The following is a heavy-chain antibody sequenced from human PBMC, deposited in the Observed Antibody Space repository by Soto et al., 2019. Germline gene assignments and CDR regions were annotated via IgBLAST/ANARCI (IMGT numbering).Heavy chain of an antibody. CDR2: IYYSGST. CDR3: ASYCSGGSCLDGY. J-gene: IGHJ4*02. CDR1: GGSISSSSYY. Sequence: QLQLQESGPGLVKPSETLSLTCTVSGGSISSSSYYWGWIRQPPGKGLEWIGSIYYSGSTYYNPSLKSRVTISVDTSKNQFSLKLSSVTAADTAVYYCASYCSGGSCLDGYWGQGTLVTVSS. V-gene: IGHV4-39*01. D-gene: IGHD2-15*01.